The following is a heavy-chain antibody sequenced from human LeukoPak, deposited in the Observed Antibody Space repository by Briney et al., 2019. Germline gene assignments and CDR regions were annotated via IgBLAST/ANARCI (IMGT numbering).Heavy chain of an antibody. V-gene: IGHV3-7*01. CDR3: AREGDMVRGVRTDY. CDR2: IRNDGAKT. Sequence: PGGSLRLSCAASGFTFSSYWMSWVRQAPGKGLEWVAFIRNDGAKTYYADSAKGRFTISRDNAKNSLYLQMNSLRAEDTAVYYWAREGDMVRGVRTDYWGQGTLVTVSS. D-gene: IGHD3-10*01. CDR1: GFTFSSYW. J-gene: IGHJ4*02.